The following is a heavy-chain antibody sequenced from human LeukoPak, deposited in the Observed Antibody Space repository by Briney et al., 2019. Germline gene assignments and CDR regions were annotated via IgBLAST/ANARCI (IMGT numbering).Heavy chain of an antibody. V-gene: IGHV4-31*02. D-gene: IGHD2-2*01. CDR2: IYYSGST. CDR3: AREGRYCSSTSCSRDAFDI. CDR1: GDSVSSSSYY. J-gene: IGHJ3*02. Sequence: SETLSLTCTVSGDSVSSSSYYWDWIRQHPGKGLEWIGYIYYSGSTYYNPSLKSRVTISVDTSKNQFSLKLSSVTAADTAVYYCAREGRYCSSTSCSRDAFDIWGQGTMVTVSS.